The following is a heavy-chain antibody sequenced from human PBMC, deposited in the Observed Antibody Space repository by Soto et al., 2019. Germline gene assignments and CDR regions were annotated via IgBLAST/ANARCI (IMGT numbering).Heavy chain of an antibody. V-gene: IGHV3-21*01. J-gene: IGHJ3*02. CDR2: ISSSSSYI. CDR1: GFTFSSYS. CDR3: ASPVNDRSAFDI. D-gene: IGHD1-1*01. Sequence: GGSLRLSCAASGFTFSSYSMNWVRQAPGKGLEWVSSISSSSSYIYYADSVMGRFTISRDNAKNSLYLQMNSLRAEDTAVYYCASPVNDRSAFDIWGQGTMVTVSS.